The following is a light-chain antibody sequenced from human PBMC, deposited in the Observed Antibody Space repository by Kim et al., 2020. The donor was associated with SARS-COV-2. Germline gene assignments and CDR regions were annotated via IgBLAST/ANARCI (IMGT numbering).Light chain of an antibody. CDR2: DAS. J-gene: IGKJ2*01. V-gene: IGKV1-5*01. CDR1: QSISYW. Sequence: DLPLPPSPSTLSASVGDRVTLTCRASQSISYWLAWYQQKPGKAPKLLIYDASSLENGVPSRFSGSGSGTEFTITISSLQPDDFATYYCQQSNSYPYTFGQGPKLEI. CDR3: QQSNSYPYT.